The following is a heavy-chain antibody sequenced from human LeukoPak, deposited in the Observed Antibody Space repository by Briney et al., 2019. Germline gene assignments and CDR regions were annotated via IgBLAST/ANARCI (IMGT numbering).Heavy chain of an antibody. J-gene: IGHJ4*02. CDR1: GGSFSGYY. Sequence: PSETLSLXCAVYGGSFSGYYWSWIRQPPGKGLEWIGEINHSGSTNHNPSLKSRVTISVDTSKNQFSLKLSSVTAADTAVYYCARSLGRNDILTGYYTDWGQGTLVTVSS. D-gene: IGHD3-9*01. CDR2: INHSGST. CDR3: ARSLGRNDILTGYYTD. V-gene: IGHV4-34*01.